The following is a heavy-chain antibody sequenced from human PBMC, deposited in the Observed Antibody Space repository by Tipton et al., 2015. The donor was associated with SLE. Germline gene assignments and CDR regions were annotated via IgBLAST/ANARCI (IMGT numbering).Heavy chain of an antibody. CDR1: GGSISSHY. CDR2: ISSSGSTI. CDR3: AREGDTAMVDY. J-gene: IGHJ4*02. D-gene: IGHD5-18*01. Sequence: LSLTCTVSGGSISSHYWSWIRQPPGKGLEWVSYISSSGSTIYYADSVKGRFTISRDNAKNSLYLQMNSLRAEDTAVYYCAREGDTAMVDYWGQGTLVTVSS. V-gene: IGHV3-11*04.